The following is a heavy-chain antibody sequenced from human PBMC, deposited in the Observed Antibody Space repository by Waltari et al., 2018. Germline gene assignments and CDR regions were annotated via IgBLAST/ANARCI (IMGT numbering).Heavy chain of an antibody. CDR3: ARDQWFAFDI. D-gene: IGHD3-22*01. V-gene: IGHV3-7*01. Sequence: EVQLVESGGGLVQPGGSLSVSCAASGFTISSYWMRWVRQAPGKGPEWVANIKKDGSEEYYVDSVRGRFTISRDNAKNSLYLQMNSLRPEDTAVYYCARDQWFAFDIWGQGTMVTVSS. J-gene: IGHJ3*02. CDR1: GFTISSYW. CDR2: IKKDGSEE.